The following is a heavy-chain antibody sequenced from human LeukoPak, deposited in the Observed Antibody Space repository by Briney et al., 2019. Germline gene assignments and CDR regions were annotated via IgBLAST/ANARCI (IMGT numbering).Heavy chain of an antibody. V-gene: IGHV4-59*08. D-gene: IGHD7-27*01. J-gene: IGHJ4*02. CDR1: GDSISRYY. Sequence: KPSETLSLTCTVSGDSISRYYWSWIRQPPGKGLEWIGYIFYSGSTNYNPSLESRVTISVDTSKNQFSLKLSSVTAADTAVYFCARGFRGDNFDYWGQGTLVTVSS. CDR3: ARGFRGDNFDY. CDR2: IFYSGST.